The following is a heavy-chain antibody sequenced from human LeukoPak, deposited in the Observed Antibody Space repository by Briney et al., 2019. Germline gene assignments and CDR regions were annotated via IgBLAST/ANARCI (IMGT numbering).Heavy chain of an antibody. D-gene: IGHD3-3*01. CDR1: GFTFNTYA. CDR2: ISYDGSNK. V-gene: IGHV3-30-3*01. J-gene: IGHJ4*02. Sequence: GGSLRLSCAASGFTFNTYAMHWVRQAPGKGLEWVAVISYDGSNKYYADSVKGRFTISRGNSKNTLFLQVNSLRAEDTAVYYCARGGSYYDFWSAFDYWGQGTLVTVSS. CDR3: ARGGSYYDFWSAFDY.